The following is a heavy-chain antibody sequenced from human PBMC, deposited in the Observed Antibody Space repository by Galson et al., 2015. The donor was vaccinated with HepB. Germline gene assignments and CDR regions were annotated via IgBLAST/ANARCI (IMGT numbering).Heavy chain of an antibody. CDR3: ARASYCSSSSCYLGY. J-gene: IGHJ4*02. CDR1: GFIFNGYS. V-gene: IGHV3-21*01. Sequence: SLRLCCAASGFIFNGYSMNWVRQAPGKGLEWVASVTSNSVYTYYADSVKGRFTISRDNAKNTLSLQMNSLRAEDTGVYYCARASYCSSSSCYLGYWGQGALVTVSS. D-gene: IGHD2-2*01. CDR2: VTSNSVYT.